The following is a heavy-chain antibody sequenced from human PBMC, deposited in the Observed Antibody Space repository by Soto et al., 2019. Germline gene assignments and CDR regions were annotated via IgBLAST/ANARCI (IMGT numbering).Heavy chain of an antibody. V-gene: IGHV3-7*01. CDR1: GFTFSDYR. CDR2: IKPDESEK. D-gene: IGHD4-4*01. J-gene: IGHJ5*02. Sequence: EVQLVESGGGLVQPGGSLRLSCTASGFTFSDYRMTWVRQAPGKGLEWVARIKPDESEKKYADSVKGRFSISRDNAKNSMYLQMDSLRGEDTAVYYCVRGGSNYASWGQGTLVTVSS. CDR3: VRGGSNYAS.